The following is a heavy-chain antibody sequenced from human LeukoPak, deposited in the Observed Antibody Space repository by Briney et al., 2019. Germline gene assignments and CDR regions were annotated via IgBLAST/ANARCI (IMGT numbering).Heavy chain of an antibody. CDR2: IYYSGST. V-gene: IGHV4-59*01. D-gene: IGHD6-6*01. Sequence: SETLSLTCTVSGGSISSYYWSWIRQPPGKGLEWIGYIYYSGSTNYNPSLKSRVTISVDTSKNQFSLKLSSVTAADTAVYYRASSIAARPNDAFDIWGQGTMVTVSS. CDR3: ASSIAARPNDAFDI. J-gene: IGHJ3*02. CDR1: GGSISSYY.